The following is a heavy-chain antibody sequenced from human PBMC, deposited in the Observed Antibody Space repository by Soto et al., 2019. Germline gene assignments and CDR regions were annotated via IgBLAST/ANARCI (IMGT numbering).Heavy chain of an antibody. Sequence: LRLSCAVSGFTFINSGMSWVRQAPGKGLEWVSTIGGGGDSTYYADSVKGRFTISRDNSKNTLYLQMNSLRAEDTAVYYCASKLTFGGSSDYWGQGTLVTVSS. J-gene: IGHJ4*02. CDR3: ASKLTFGGSSDY. CDR1: GFTFINSG. V-gene: IGHV3-23*01. CDR2: IGGGGDST. D-gene: IGHD2-15*01.